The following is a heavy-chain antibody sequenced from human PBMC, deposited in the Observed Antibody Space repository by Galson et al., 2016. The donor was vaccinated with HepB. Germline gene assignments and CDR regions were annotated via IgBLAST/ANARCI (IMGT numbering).Heavy chain of an antibody. CDR1: GYTFTGYY. V-gene: IGHV1-2*02. Sequence: SVKVSCKASGYTFTGYYIHWVRQAPGQGLQWMGWINPNTGDTNYAQQFQGRVTITRDTSIRTAYMEVRRLTSDDTAVYFCARDRGYSDSWLYYYYYGIDVWGQGTTVTVS. D-gene: IGHD1-26*01. CDR3: ARDRGYSDSWLYYYYYGIDV. J-gene: IGHJ6*01. CDR2: INPNTGDT.